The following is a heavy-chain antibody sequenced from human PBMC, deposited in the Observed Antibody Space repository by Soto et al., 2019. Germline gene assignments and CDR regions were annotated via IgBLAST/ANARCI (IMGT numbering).Heavy chain of an antibody. D-gene: IGHD2-21*02. Sequence: IPRICSGYSVYIYLFGVVLPMTGKGLEWMGIIYPGDSDTRYSPSFQGHVTISADKSISTAYLQWSSLKALDTAMYYCARLPHCGADCYYNLDYCGQGTLVTVSS. CDR3: ARLPHCGADCYYNLDY. V-gene: IGHV5-51*01. CDR2: IYPGDSDT. CDR1: GYSVYIYL. J-gene: IGHJ4*02.